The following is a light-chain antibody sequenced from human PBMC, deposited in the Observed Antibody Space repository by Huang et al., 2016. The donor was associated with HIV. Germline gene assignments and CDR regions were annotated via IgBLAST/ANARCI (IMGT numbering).Light chain of an antibody. V-gene: IGKV3-15*01. CDR1: QNINTN. CDR2: AAS. Sequence: EIVITQSPGTLSVAPGERATLSCRASQNINTNLAWFQQKPGQAPRLLIYAASTRTAEFPARCSGSGSRTEFTRTIRSLQSEDIAVYYCQQYNEWPRSFGQGTKVEIK. J-gene: IGKJ1*01. CDR3: QQYNEWPRS.